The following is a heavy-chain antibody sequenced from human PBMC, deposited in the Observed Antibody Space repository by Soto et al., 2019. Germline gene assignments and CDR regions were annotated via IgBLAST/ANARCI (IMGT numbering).Heavy chain of an antibody. Sequence: ASVKVSCKASGYTFTSYYMHWVRQAPGQGLEWMGIINPSGDSTSYAQKFQGRVTMTRDTSTSTVYMELSSLRSEDTAVYYCARVGYDSSGYYPLYYYGMDVWGQGTTVTVSS. J-gene: IGHJ6*02. CDR1: GYTFTSYY. V-gene: IGHV1-46*01. CDR2: INPSGDST. CDR3: ARVGYDSSGYYPLYYYGMDV. D-gene: IGHD3-22*01.